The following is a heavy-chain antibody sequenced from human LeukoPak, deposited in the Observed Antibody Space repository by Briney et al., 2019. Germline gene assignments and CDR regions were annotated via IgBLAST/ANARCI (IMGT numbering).Heavy chain of an antibody. D-gene: IGHD3-10*01. V-gene: IGHV3-48*03. CDR3: ARGSLWFGEFIY. CDR1: GFTFSSYE. J-gene: IGHJ4*02. CDR2: ISNSGNTI. Sequence: GGSLRLSCAASGFTFSSYEMNWVRQAPGKGLEWVSYISNSGNTIYYADSVKGRFTISRDNAKNSLYLQMNSLRAEDTAVYYCARGSLWFGEFIYWGQGTLVTVSS.